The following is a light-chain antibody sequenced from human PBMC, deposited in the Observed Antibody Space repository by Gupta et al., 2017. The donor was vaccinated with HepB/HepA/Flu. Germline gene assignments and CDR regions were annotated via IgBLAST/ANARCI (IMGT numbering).Light chain of an antibody. J-gene: IGKJ1*01. Sequence: EIVLTQSPGTLSLSPGDRATLSCRASQSISTNYVAWYQQKSGQAPRLLIYGTSSRATGIPDRFNGSGSGTDFALTISRLEPEDFAVYYCHQDDTSPKTFGQGTKVEIK. CDR1: QSISTNY. CDR3: HQDDTSPKT. V-gene: IGKV3-20*01. CDR2: GTS.